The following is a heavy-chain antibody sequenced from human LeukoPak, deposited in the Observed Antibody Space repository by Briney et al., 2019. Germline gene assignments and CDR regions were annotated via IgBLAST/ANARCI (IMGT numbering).Heavy chain of an antibody. J-gene: IGHJ4*02. V-gene: IGHV3-30*01. Sequence: GGSLRPSCAASGFTFNNYAMHWVRQAPGKGLEWVAVISYDGSKKYYADSVKGRFTISRDNSTNTLFLQMDSLRTEDTAVYYCSRARITKQVVVNRIDNWGQGTLVTVSS. CDR1: GFTFNNYA. CDR2: ISYDGSKK. D-gene: IGHD3-22*01. CDR3: SRARITKQVVVNRIDN.